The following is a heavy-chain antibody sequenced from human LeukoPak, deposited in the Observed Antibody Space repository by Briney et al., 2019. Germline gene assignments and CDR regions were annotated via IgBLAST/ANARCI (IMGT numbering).Heavy chain of an antibody. CDR3: ARGLGCSGGSCYPGY. CDR1: DGSFSGYY. CDR2: INHSGST. D-gene: IGHD2-15*01. J-gene: IGHJ4*02. Sequence: SETLSLTCAVYDGSFSGYYWSWIRQPPGKGLEWIGEINHSGSTNYNPSLKSRVTISVDTSKNQFSLKLSSVTAADTAVYYCARGLGCSGGSCYPGYWGQGTLVTVSS. V-gene: IGHV4-34*01.